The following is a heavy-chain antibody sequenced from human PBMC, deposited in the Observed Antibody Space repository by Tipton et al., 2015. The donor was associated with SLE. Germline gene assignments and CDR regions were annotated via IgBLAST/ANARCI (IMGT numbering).Heavy chain of an antibody. J-gene: IGHJ3*02. CDR2: ISSSSSYI. V-gene: IGHV3-21*01. Sequence: SLRLSCAASGFTFSSYSMNWVRQAPGKGLEWVSSISSSSSYIYYADSVKGRFTISRDNAKNSLYLQMNSLRAEDTAVYYCARDPGGDYSEAFDIWGQGTTVTVSS. CDR3: ARDPGGDYSEAFDI. CDR1: GFTFSSYS. D-gene: IGHD2-15*01.